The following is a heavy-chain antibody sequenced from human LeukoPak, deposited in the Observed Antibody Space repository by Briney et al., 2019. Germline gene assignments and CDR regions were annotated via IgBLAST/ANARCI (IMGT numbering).Heavy chain of an antibody. V-gene: IGHV3-48*04. CDR1: GFTFSTYS. J-gene: IGHJ4*02. CDR3: ARDFSSSGWDVFDY. CDR2: ISSSGSTI. D-gene: IGHD6-19*01. Sequence: GGSLRLSCAASGFTFSTYSMNWVRQAPGKGLEWVSYISSSGSTIYYADSVKGRFTISRDNAKNSLYLQMNSLRAEGTAVYYCARDFSSSGWDVFDYWGQGTLVTVSS.